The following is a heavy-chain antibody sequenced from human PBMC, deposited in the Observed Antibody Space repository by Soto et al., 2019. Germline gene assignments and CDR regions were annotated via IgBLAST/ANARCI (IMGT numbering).Heavy chain of an antibody. CDR2: INPKSGGT. CDR3: ARGDSTDCSNGVCSFFYNHDMDV. CDR1: GYRSTDYH. J-gene: IGHJ6*02. V-gene: IGHV1-2*04. D-gene: IGHD2-8*01. Sequence: ASVKVSCKASGYRSTDYHIHWVRQAPGQGLEWLGRINPKSGGTSTAQKFQGWVTMTTDTSISTASMELTRLTSDDTAIYYCARGDSTDCSNGVCSFFYNHDMDVWGQGTTVTVSS.